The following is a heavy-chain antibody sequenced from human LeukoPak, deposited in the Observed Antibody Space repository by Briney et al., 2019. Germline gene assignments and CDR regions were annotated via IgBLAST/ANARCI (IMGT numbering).Heavy chain of an antibody. CDR1: GFTFSSYS. D-gene: IGHD5-12*01. CDR3: ARRIVATKHFDY. V-gene: IGHV3-21*01. CDR2: ISSSSSYI. Sequence: GGSLRLSCAASGFTFSSYSMNWVRQTPGKGLEWVSSISSSSSYIYYADSVKGRFTISRDNAKNSLYLQMNSLRAEDTAVYYCARRIVATKHFDYWGQGTLVTVSS. J-gene: IGHJ4*02.